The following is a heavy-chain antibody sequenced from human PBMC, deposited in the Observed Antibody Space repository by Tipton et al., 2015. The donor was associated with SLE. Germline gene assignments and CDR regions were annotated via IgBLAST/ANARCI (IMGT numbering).Heavy chain of an antibody. CDR2: IKRKSDGGRT. CDR1: GFTFSSYP. D-gene: IGHD6-13*01. CDR3: TTPLLTWYGNYYYYGMDV. Sequence: GSLRLSCAASGFTFSSYPMHWVRQAPGKGLEWVGLIKRKSDGGRTDYAAPAKGRFSISRDDSKNTLYLQMNSLKTEDTAVYYCTTPLLTWYGNYYYYGMDVWGQGTTVTVSS. J-gene: IGHJ6*02. V-gene: IGHV3-15*01.